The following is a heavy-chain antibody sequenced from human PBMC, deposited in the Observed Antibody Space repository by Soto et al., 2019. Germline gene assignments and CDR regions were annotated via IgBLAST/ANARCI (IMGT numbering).Heavy chain of an antibody. Sequence: SGPTLVKPTQTLTLTCTFSGFSLSTSGVGVGWIRQPPGKALEWLALIYWNDDKRYSPSLKSRLTITKDTSKNQVVLTMTNMDPVDTATYYCAHRRTKGYSSSSATSGVYNWFDPWGQGTLVTVSS. CDR2: IYWNDDK. CDR3: AHRRTKGYSSSSATSGVYNWFDP. D-gene: IGHD6-6*01. CDR1: GFSLSTSGVG. V-gene: IGHV2-5*01. J-gene: IGHJ5*02.